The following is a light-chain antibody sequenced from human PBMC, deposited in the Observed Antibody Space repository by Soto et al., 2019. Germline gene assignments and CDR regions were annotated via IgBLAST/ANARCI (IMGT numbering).Light chain of an antibody. V-gene: IGLV1-44*01. CDR3: AAWDASLNGYV. J-gene: IGLJ1*01. CDR1: SSNIGSKT. CDR2: NSY. Sequence: QSVLNHPPAASRTPGQGVTISCSGSSSNIGSKTVTWYQQLPGTGPKLLIYNSYQRPSGVPDRFPGSKSGPSASLAISGLQSEDEADYYCAAWDASLNGYVFGAGTKVTLL.